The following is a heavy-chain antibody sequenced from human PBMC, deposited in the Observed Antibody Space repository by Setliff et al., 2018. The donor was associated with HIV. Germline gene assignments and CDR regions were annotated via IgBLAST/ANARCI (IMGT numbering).Heavy chain of an antibody. D-gene: IGHD3-16*01. Sequence: PGGSLRLSCAGPGFTFSSPWMHWVRQAPGKGLVWVSRINGDGSFTVYADSVKGRFTISRDNSKNTLYLQMNSVRGEDTAVYYCTSWGVPRDGFDIWGHGTKVTVSS. CDR2: INGDGSFT. CDR3: TSWGVPRDGFDI. J-gene: IGHJ3*02. CDR1: GFTFSSPW. V-gene: IGHV3-74*01.